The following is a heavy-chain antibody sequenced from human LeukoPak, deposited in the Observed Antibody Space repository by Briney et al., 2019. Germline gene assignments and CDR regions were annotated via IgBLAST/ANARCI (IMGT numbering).Heavy chain of an antibody. D-gene: IGHD3-10*01. Sequence: ASVKLSCKSSGYTFTGYYIHWVRQAPGQALEWMGWMNPNRDGTYYAQSFQDRVTMTRDTYISTAYMELSRLRSDDTAVYYCARAALGVWFGEPLGGPTEYWGQGTLVTVSS. CDR1: GYTFTGYY. V-gene: IGHV1-2*02. J-gene: IGHJ4*02. CDR3: ARAALGVWFGEPLGGPTEY. CDR2: MNPNRDGT.